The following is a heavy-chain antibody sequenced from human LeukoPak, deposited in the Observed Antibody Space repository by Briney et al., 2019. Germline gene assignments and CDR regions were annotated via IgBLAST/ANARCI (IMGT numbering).Heavy chain of an antibody. V-gene: IGHV1-18*01. Sequence: GASVRVSCKASGYTFNNYGISWVRQAPGQGLEWMGWVSSYNGDTNYAQKFQGRVTMSTDTSTRTAYMELRSLRSDDTAVYYCASQSITMVRGESAFDIWGQGTMVTVSS. CDR1: GYTFNNYG. J-gene: IGHJ3*02. CDR2: VSSYNGDT. D-gene: IGHD3-10*01. CDR3: ASQSITMVRGESAFDI.